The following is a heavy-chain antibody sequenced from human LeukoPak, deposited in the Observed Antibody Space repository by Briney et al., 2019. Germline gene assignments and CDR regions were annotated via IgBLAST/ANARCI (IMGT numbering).Heavy chain of an antibody. D-gene: IGHD1-1*01. J-gene: IGHJ5*02. Sequence: ASVKVSCKASGYTFTGYYMHWVRQAPGQGLEWMGWINPNSGGTNYAQKFQGRVTMTRDTSISTAYMELSRLRSDDTAVYYCARVRDTTAEFPDPWGQGTLVTVSS. V-gene: IGHV1-2*02. CDR3: ARVRDTTAEFPDP. CDR1: GYTFTGYY. CDR2: INPNSGGT.